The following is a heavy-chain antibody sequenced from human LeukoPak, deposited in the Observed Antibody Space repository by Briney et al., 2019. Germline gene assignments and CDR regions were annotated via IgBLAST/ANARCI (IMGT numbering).Heavy chain of an antibody. CDR1: GYTFTGYY. J-gene: IGHJ4*02. CDR3: ARISLYDSSGYYNDY. D-gene: IGHD3-22*01. Sequence: ASVKVSCKASGYTFTGYYMHWVRQAPGRGLEWMGWINPNTGGTNYAQKFQGRVTMTRDTSISTAYMELSSLRSDDTAVYYCARISLYDSSGYYNDYWGQGTLVTVSS. CDR2: INPNTGGT. V-gene: IGHV1-2*02.